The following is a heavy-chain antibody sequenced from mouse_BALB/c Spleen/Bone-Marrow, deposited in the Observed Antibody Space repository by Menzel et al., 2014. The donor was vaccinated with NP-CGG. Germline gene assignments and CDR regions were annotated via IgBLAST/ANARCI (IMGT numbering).Heavy chain of an antibody. J-gene: IGHJ3*01. V-gene: IGHV1-18*01. Sequence: EVQLQQSGPVLVKPGASVKISCKASGYSFTDYYMHWVQQRHGKSLEWIGRVNPNNGGTNYNQKFKGKAIFTVDKSSSTAYTELRSLTSEDSAVYFCARDYDYGCAYWGQGTLVTVSA. CDR1: GYSFTDYY. CDR3: ARDYDYGCAY. D-gene: IGHD2-4*01. CDR2: VNPNNGGT.